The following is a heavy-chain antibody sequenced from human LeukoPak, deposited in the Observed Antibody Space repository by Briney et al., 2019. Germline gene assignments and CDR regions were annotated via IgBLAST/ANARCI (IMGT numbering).Heavy chain of an antibody. J-gene: IGHJ4*02. CDR2: IKEDGSAR. D-gene: IGHD5-24*01. CDR3: ARDPRDDHNSLDY. CDR1: GFSFSNYW. Sequence: GRSLRLSCAASGFSFSNYWMSWVRQSPEKGLKWVANIKEDGSARYYVDSVKGRFTISRDNPKNSLYLQMGSLRADDTAMYYCARDPRDDHNSLDYWGQGTQVTVSS. V-gene: IGHV3-7*03.